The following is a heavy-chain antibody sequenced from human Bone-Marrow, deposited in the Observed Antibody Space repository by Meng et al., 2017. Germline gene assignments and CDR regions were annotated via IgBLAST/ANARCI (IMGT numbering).Heavy chain of an antibody. CDR3: AREGGPYCGGDCSSSHDAFDI. CDR2: ISSSSSYI. J-gene: IGHJ3*02. Sequence: GESLKISCAASGFTFSSYSMNWVRQAPGKGLEWVSSISSSSSYIYYADSVKGRFTISRDNAKNSLYLQMNSLRAEDTALYYCAREGGPYCGGDCSSSHDAFDIWGQGTMVTVSS. D-gene: IGHD2-21*02. V-gene: IGHV3-21*04. CDR1: GFTFSSYS.